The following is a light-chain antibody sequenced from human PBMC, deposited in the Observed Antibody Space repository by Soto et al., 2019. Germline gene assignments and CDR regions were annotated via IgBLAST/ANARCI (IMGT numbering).Light chain of an antibody. CDR1: SSDVGGYNF. V-gene: IGLV2-14*01. Sequence: QSALTQPASVSGSPGQSITISCTGTSSDVGGYNFVSWYQQHPGNAPKLMIYDVRNRPSGVSNRFSGSKSANTASLTISGLQADDEADYYCTSYTSSNTLYVFGTGTKVTVL. J-gene: IGLJ1*01. CDR3: TSYTSSNTLYV. CDR2: DVR.